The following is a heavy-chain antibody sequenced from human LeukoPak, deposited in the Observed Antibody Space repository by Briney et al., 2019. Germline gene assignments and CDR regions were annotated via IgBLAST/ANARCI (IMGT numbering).Heavy chain of an antibody. D-gene: IGHD5-12*01. CDR2: MNPNSGNT. J-gene: IGHJ4*02. CDR1: GYTFTSYD. Sequence: GASVKVSCKASGYTFTSYDINWVRQATGQGLEWMGWMNPNSGNTGYAQKFQGRVTITRNTSISTAYMELSSLRSEDTAVYYCARAQRRVGVATIGYFDYWGQGTLVTVSS. CDR3: ARAQRRVGVATIGYFDY. V-gene: IGHV1-8*03.